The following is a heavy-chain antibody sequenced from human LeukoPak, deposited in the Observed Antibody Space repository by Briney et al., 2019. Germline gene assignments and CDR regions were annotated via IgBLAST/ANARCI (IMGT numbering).Heavy chain of an antibody. CDR3: ARDRGGYGDYDS. J-gene: IGHJ5*01. Sequence: SVKVSCKASGGTFSSYAISWVRQSPGQGLEWMGRIIPILGIANYAQKFQGRVTITADKSTSTAYMELSSVRSEDTAVYCCARDRGGYGDYDSWGQGTLVTVSS. CDR1: GGTFSSYA. D-gene: IGHD4-17*01. CDR2: IIPILGIA. V-gene: IGHV1-69*04.